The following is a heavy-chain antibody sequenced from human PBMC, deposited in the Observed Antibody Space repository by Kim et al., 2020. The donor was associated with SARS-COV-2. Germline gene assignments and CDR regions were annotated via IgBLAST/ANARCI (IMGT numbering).Heavy chain of an antibody. J-gene: IGHJ6*02. D-gene: IGHD3-3*01. V-gene: IGHV1-69*13. CDR1: GGTFSSYA. Sequence: SVKVSCKASGGTFSSYAISWVRQAPGQGLEWMGGIIPIFGTANYAQKFQGRVTITADESTSTAYMELSSLRSEDTAVYYCAREDYDFWSGYRSDQSMDVWGQGTTVTVSS. CDR3: AREDYDFWSGYRSDQSMDV. CDR2: IIPIFGTA.